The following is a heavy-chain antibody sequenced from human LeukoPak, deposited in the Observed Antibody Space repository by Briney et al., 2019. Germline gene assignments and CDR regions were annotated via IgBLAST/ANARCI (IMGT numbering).Heavy chain of an antibody. CDR2: INLNSGGT. CDR1: GYTFTGYY. J-gene: IGHJ4*02. Sequence: ASVKVSCKASGYTFTGYYIHWVRQAPGQGLEWMGWINLNSGGTNYAQKFQGRVTMTRDTSISTAYMELSRLRSDDTAVYYCARDLGYSSSHFDYWGQGTLVTVSS. D-gene: IGHD6-13*01. CDR3: ARDLGYSSSHFDY. V-gene: IGHV1-2*02.